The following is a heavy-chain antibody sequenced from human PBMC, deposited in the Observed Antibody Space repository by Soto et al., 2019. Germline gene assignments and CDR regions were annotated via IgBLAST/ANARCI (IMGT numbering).Heavy chain of an antibody. CDR2: IYYSGST. CDR3: AGENRLYYYYGMDV. V-gene: IGHV4-30-4*01. CDR1: GGSISSGDYY. Sequence: SETLSLTCTVSGGSISSGDYYWSWIRQPPGKGLEWIGYIYYSGSTYYNPSLKSRVTISVDTSKNQFSLKLSSVTAADTAVYYCAGENRLYYYYGMDVWGQGTTVT. J-gene: IGHJ6*02.